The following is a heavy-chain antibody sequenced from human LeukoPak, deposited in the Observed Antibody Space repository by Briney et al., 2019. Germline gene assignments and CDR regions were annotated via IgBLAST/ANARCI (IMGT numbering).Heavy chain of an antibody. Sequence: PSQTLSLTCTVSGGSISSGGYYWSWIRQPPGKGLEWIGYIYHSGSTYYNPSLKSRVTILVDRSKNQFSLKLSSVTAADTAVYYCARMTITMIVAGGDYWGQGTLVTVSS. CDR1: GGSISSGGYY. J-gene: IGHJ4*02. CDR3: ARMTITMIVAGGDY. V-gene: IGHV4-30-2*01. CDR2: IYHSGST. D-gene: IGHD3-22*01.